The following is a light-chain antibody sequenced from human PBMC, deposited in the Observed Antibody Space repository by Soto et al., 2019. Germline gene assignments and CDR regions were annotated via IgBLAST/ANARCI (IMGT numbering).Light chain of an antibody. CDR2: EVS. Sequence: QSVLTQPASVSGSPGQPITISCTGTSSDVGGYNYVSWYQQHQGKAPQLIIYEVSNRPSGVSNRFSGSKSGNTASLTISGLQAEDEADYYCSSYTSSSILYVFGTGTKVTVL. J-gene: IGLJ1*01. CDR1: SSDVGGYNY. CDR3: SSYTSSSILYV. V-gene: IGLV2-14*01.